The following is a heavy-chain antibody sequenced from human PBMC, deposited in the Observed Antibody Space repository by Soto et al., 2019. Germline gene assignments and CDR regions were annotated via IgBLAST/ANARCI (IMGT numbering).Heavy chain of an antibody. CDR3: ARNLDPYSSSPADH. V-gene: IGHV4-4*02. D-gene: IGHD6-6*01. Sequence: SETLSLTCAVSGGSISSRYWWSWVRQLPGKELEWIGEIYHTGGTNYNPSLKSRVTLSVDKSKNEFYLKLSSVTAADTAVYYCARNLDPYSSSPADHWGQGTLVTVSS. CDR1: GGSISSRYW. CDR2: IYHTGGT. J-gene: IGHJ5*02.